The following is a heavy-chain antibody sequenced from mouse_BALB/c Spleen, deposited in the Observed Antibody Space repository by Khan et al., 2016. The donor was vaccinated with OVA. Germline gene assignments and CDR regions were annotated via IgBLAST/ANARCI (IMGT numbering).Heavy chain of an antibody. J-gene: IGHJ2*01. Sequence: VQLQQSGAELVKPGASVKLSCTASGFTIKDTYMHWMKQRPEQGLEWIGRIDPANTNTKYDPKFQGKATITAATSSNTAYLRLSSLTSEDTAFYSGTTYFFGSSRYFDYWGQGTTLTVSS. D-gene: IGHD1-1*01. CDR2: IDPANTNT. V-gene: IGHV14-3*02. CDR1: GFTIKDTY. CDR3: TTYFFGSSRYFDY.